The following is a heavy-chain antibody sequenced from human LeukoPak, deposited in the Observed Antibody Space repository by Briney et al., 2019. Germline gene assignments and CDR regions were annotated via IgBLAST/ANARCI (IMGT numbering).Heavy chain of an antibody. V-gene: IGHV1-46*01. CDR3: ARGPSRLRLSHYYYYYMDV. Sequence: ASVKVSCKASGYTFTSYYMHWVRQAPGQGLEWMGIINPSGGSTSYARKFQGRVTMTRDMSTSTVYMELSSLRSEDTAVYYCARGPSRLRLSHYYYYYMDVWGKGTTVTISS. J-gene: IGHJ6*03. D-gene: IGHD5-12*01. CDR2: INPSGGST. CDR1: GYTFTSYY.